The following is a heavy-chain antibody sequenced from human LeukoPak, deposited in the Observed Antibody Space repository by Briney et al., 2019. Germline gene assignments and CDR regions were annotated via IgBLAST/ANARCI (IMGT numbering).Heavy chain of an antibody. CDR3: ARDVAGSSGWLREYYFDY. V-gene: IGHV4-4*07. J-gene: IGHJ4*02. CDR1: GGSISSYY. Sequence: SETLSLTCTVSGGSISSYYWSWIRQPAGKGLEWIGRIYTSGSTNYDPSLKSRVTMSVDTSKNQFSLKLSSVTAADTAVYYCARDVAGSSGWLREYYFDYWGQGTLVTVSS. CDR2: IYTSGST. D-gene: IGHD6-19*01.